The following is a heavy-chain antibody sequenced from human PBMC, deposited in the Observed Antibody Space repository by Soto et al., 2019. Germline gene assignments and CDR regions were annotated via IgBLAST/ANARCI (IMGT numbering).Heavy chain of an antibody. CDR1: GGSISSYY. Sequence: KPSETLSLTCTVSGGSISSYYWSWIRQPAGKGLEWIGRIYTSGSTNYNPSLKSRVTMSVDTSKNQFSLKLSSVTAADTAVYYCAREAGYCSGGSCYPLDPWGQGTLVTVSS. CDR2: IYTSGST. CDR3: AREAGYCSGGSCYPLDP. D-gene: IGHD2-15*01. J-gene: IGHJ5*02. V-gene: IGHV4-4*07.